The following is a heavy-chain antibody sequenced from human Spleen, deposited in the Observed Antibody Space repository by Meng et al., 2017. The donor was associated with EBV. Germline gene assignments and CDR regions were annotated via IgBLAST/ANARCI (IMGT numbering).Heavy chain of an antibody. CDR3: ARSSRGRNSSWYDY. V-gene: IGHV4-34*01. CDR2: INHGGST. J-gene: IGHJ4*02. Sequence: VQLRRWGAGLLKPSEATSLTCGVYGGSFSGSYWSWIRQPPGKGLEWIGEINHGGSTNYNPSLKSRVTISGDTSKNQFSLKLSSVTAADTAVYYCARSSRGRNSSWYDYWGPGTLVTVSS. CDR1: GGSFSGSY. D-gene: IGHD6-13*01.